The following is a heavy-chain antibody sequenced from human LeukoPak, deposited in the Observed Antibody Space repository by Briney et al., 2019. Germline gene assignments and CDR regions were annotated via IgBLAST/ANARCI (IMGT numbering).Heavy chain of an antibody. CDR2: IYYSGST. D-gene: IGHD2-8*01. CDR3: ARDAYCTNGVCPFDY. J-gene: IGHJ4*02. CDR1: GGSISSSSYY. Sequence: SETLPLTCTVSGGSISSSSYYWGWIRQPPGKGLEWIGSIYYSGSTYYNPSLKSRVTISVDTSKNQFSLKLSSVTAADTAVYYCARDAYCTNGVCPFDYWGQGTLVTVSS. V-gene: IGHV4-39*07.